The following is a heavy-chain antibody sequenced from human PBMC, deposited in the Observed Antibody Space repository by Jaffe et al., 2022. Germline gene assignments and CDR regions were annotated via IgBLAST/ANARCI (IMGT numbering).Heavy chain of an antibody. CDR2: IYYSGST. CDR3: ARHESRKYRGYCSGGSCYSFPG. D-gene: IGHD2-15*01. J-gene: IGHJ4*02. CDR1: GGSISSSSYY. Sequence: QLQLQESGPGLVKPSETLSLTCTVSGGSISSSSYYWGWIRQPPGKGLEWIGSIYYSGSTYYNPSLKSRVTISVDTSKNQFSLKLSSVTAADTAVYYCARHESRKYRGYCSGGSCYSFPGWGQGTLVTVSS. V-gene: IGHV4-39*01.